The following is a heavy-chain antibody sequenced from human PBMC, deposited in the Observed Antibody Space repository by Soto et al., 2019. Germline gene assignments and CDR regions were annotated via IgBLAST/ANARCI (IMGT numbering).Heavy chain of an antibody. D-gene: IGHD1-1*01. V-gene: IGHV3-33*01. J-gene: IGHJ5*02. CDR3: ARDAQLELKTPFDP. Sequence: ESGGGVVQPGRSLRLSCAASGFTFSRYGMHWVRQAPGKGLEWVAVIWSDGSNKYYADSVKGRFTISRDNSKNTLYLQMNSLRAEDTAVYYCARDAQLELKTPFDPWGQGTLVTVSS. CDR1: GFTFSRYG. CDR2: IWSDGSNK.